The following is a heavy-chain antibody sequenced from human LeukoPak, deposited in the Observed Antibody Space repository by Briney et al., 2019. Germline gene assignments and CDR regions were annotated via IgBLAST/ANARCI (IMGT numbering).Heavy chain of an antibody. CDR1: GYTLTELS. D-gene: IGHD3-9*01. CDR2: FDPEDGET. J-gene: IGHJ4*02. Sequence: GASVTVSCTVSGYTLTELSMHWVRQAPGKGLEWMGGFDPEDGETIYAQKFQGRVTMTEDTSTDTAYMELGSLRSEDTAVYYCATDKLRYFDWLPDYWGQGTLVTVSS. V-gene: IGHV1-24*01. CDR3: ATDKLRYFDWLPDY.